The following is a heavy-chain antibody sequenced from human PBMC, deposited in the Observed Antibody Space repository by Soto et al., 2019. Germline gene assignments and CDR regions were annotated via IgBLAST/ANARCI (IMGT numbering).Heavy chain of an antibody. Sequence: ASVKVSCKASGYTFTTYHMHWVRQAPGQGLEWMGIINPSGGSATYAQKFQGRVTMTRDTSTSTVYMELSSLRSEDTAVYYCARDPRSYGDYEDYWGQGTLVTVSS. CDR1: GYTFTTYH. V-gene: IGHV1-46*03. D-gene: IGHD4-17*01. CDR2: INPSGGSA. J-gene: IGHJ4*02. CDR3: ARDPRSYGDYEDY.